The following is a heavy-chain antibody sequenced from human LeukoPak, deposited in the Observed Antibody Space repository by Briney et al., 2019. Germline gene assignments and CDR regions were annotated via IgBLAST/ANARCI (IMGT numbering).Heavy chain of an antibody. CDR2: IYHSGST. D-gene: IGHD3-3*01. CDR3: ARAYYDFWSGYQNTYQFDY. V-gene: IGHV4-38-2*02. J-gene: IGHJ4*02. CDR1: GYSISSGYY. Sequence: SETLSLTCTVSGYSISSGYYWGWIRQPPGKGLEWIGSIYHSGSTYYNPSLKSRVTISVDTSKNQFSLKLSSVTAADTAVYYCARAYYDFWSGYQNTYQFDYWGQGTLVTVSS.